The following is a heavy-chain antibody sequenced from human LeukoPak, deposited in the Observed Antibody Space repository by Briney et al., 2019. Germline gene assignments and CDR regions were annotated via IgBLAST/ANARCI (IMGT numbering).Heavy chain of an antibody. CDR3: ARADNYYDDWGLDY. CDR1: GGSISSGSYY. Sequence: SETLSLTCAVSGGSISSGSYYWSWIRQPAGKGLEWIGRIFTSGSTKYNPSLKSRVTISVDTSKNQFSLKLSSVTAADTAVYYCARADNYYDDWGLDYWGQGTLVTVSS. CDR2: IFTSGST. J-gene: IGHJ4*02. D-gene: IGHD3-22*01. V-gene: IGHV4-61*02.